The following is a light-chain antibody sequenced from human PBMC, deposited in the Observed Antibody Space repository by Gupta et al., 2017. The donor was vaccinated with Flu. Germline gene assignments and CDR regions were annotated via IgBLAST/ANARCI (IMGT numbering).Light chain of an antibody. Sequence: QSALTQPASVSGSPGQSITISCTATSSDVGSYNLVSWYQQHPGKAPKLMIYEGSKRPSGVSNRLSGCKSGNTASPTISGLQAEDEADYYCCSYAGSSTFEGVFGGGTKLTVL. J-gene: IGLJ3*02. V-gene: IGLV2-23*03. CDR3: CSYAGSSTFEGV. CDR1: SSDVGSYNL. CDR2: EGS.